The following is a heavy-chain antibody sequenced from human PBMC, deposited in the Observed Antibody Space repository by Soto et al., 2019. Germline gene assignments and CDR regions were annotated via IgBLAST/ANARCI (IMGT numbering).Heavy chain of an antibody. J-gene: IGHJ5*02. Sequence: GESLKISCKGSGYSFTSYWIGWVRQMPGKGLEWMGIIYPGDSDTRYSPSFQGQVTISADKSISTAYLQWSSLKASDTATYYCARSRGYCSSTSCWENWFDPWGQGTLVTVSS. V-gene: IGHV5-51*01. CDR2: IYPGDSDT. CDR3: ARSRGYCSSTSCWENWFDP. D-gene: IGHD2-2*01. CDR1: GYSFTSYW.